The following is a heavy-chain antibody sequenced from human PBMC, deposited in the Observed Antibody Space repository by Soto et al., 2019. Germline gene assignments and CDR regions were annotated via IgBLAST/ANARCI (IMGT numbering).Heavy chain of an antibody. J-gene: IGHJ6*02. CDR3: AEDQYYYDSSGYYQLHYYYGMDV. CDR1: GFTFSSYG. V-gene: IGHV3-30*18. CDR2: ISYDGSNK. Sequence: QVQLVESGGGVVQPGRSLRLSCAASGFTFSSYGMHWVRQAPGKGLEWVAVISYDGSNKYYADSVKGRFTISRDNSKNTLYLQMNSLRAEDTAVYYCAEDQYYYDSSGYYQLHYYYGMDVWGQGTTVTVSS. D-gene: IGHD3-22*01.